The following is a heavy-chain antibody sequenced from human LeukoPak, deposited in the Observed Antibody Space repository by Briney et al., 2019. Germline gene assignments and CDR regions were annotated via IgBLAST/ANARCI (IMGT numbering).Heavy chain of an antibody. CDR2: ISSNSGNI. CDR3: ARDPSYSSSSPYFDY. J-gene: IGHJ4*02. V-gene: IGHV3-9*01. Sequence: GRSLRLSCAASGFTFDDYAMHWVRQVPGKGLEWVSGISSNSGNIEYADSVKGRFTISRDDAKKSLFLQMNSLRAEDTALYYCARDPSYSSSSPYFDYWGQGVLVTVSS. D-gene: IGHD6-6*01. CDR1: GFTFDDYA.